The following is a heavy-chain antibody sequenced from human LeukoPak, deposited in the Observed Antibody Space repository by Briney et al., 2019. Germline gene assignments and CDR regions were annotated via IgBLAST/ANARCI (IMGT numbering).Heavy chain of an antibody. CDR1: GFTFSGSA. CDR2: IRSTANGYAT. J-gene: IGHJ4*02. D-gene: IGHD3-22*01. Sequence: GGSLRLSCAASGFTFSGSALHWVRQASGKGLEWVGRIRSTANGYATAYAASVKGRFTISRDDSKNTAYLQMDSLKTEDTAVYYCARTTHYDSSGPYYWGQGTLVTVSS. V-gene: IGHV3-73*01. CDR3: ARTTHYDSSGPYY.